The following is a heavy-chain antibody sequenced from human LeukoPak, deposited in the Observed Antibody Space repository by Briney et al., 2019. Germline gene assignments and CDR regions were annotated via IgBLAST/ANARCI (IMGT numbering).Heavy chain of an antibody. CDR2: IYYSGST. J-gene: IGHJ6*02. CDR1: GGSISSGDYY. CDR3: ARGNDILTGYYGMDV. D-gene: IGHD3-9*01. Sequence: SSETLSLTCTVSGGSISSGDYYWSWIRQPPGKGLEWIGYIYYSGSTYYNPSLKSRVTISVDTSKNQFFLKLSSVTAADTAVYYCARGNDILTGYYGMDVWGQGTTVTVSS. V-gene: IGHV4-30-4*01.